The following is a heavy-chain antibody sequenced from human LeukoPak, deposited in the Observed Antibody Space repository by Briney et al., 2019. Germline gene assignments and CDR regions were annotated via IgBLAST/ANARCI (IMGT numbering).Heavy chain of an antibody. J-gene: IGHJ4*02. CDR1: GGSISSYY. V-gene: IGHV4-4*07. D-gene: IGHD3-3*01. Sequence: PSETLSLTCTVSGGSISSYYWSWIRQPAGMGLEWIGRIYTSGSTNYNPSLKSRVTMSVDTSKNQFSLRLSSVTAADTAVYYCARVGGDFWSGRPLAYYFDYWGQGTLITVSS. CDR3: ARVGGDFWSGRPLAYYFDY. CDR2: IYTSGST.